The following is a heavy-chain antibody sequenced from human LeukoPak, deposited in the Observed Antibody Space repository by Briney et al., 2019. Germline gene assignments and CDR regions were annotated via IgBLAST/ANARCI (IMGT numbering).Heavy chain of an antibody. CDR1: GFTFSNYA. J-gene: IGHJ4*02. Sequence: KTGGSLRLSCAASGFTFSNYAMNWVRQAPGKGLEWVSSFGTRSSSIYYAHSVTGRFIVSRDNAKNSLFLQMNSLRAEDTAVYYCARDYYDSSGPPTDWGQGTLVTVSS. V-gene: IGHV3-21*01. D-gene: IGHD3-22*01. CDR2: FGTRSSSI. CDR3: ARDYYDSSGPPTD.